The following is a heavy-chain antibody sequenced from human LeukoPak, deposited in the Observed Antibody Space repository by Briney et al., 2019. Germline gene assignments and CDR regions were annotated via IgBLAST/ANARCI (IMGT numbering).Heavy chain of an antibody. CDR1: GGSLSDYY. D-gene: IGHD1-26*01. CDR2: INDSGST. V-gene: IGHV4-34*01. Sequence: PSETLSLTCAVYGGSLSDYYWSWIRQPPGKGLEWIGEINDSGSTNYNPSLKSRVTISVDTSKNQFSLKLSSVTAADTAVYYCARLGSYLADYWGQGTLVTVSS. J-gene: IGHJ4*02. CDR3: ARLGSYLADY.